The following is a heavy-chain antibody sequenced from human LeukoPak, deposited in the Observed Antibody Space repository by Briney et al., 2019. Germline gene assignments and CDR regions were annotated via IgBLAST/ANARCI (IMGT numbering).Heavy chain of an antibody. D-gene: IGHD3-10*01. CDR2: INSDGSST. J-gene: IGHJ5*02. CDR3: ARDQSYYYAP. V-gene: IGHV3-74*01. CDR1: GSTFSSYW. Sequence: PGGSLRLSCAASGSTFSSYWMHWVRQAPGGGLVWVSRINSDGSSTSYADSVKGRFTISRDNAKNTLYLQMNSLRAEDTAVYYCARDQSYYYAPWGQGTLVTVSS.